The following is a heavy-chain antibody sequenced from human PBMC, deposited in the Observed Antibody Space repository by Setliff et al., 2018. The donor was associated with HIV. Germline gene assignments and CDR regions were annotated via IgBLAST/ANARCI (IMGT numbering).Heavy chain of an antibody. CDR3: TRHLGYCSGDTCYSYDYDSRGPWFFDP. Sequence: PSETLSLTCAVSGYSISSGYYWGWIRQPPGKGLEWIGRIYTSGSTNYNPSLKSRVTISVDTSKNHFSLKLSSVTAEDTAVYYCTRHLGYCSGDTCYSYDYDSRGPWFFDPWGQGTLVTVS. V-gene: IGHV4-38-2*01. CDR2: IYTSGST. CDR1: GYSISSGYY. J-gene: IGHJ5*02. D-gene: IGHD2-15*01.